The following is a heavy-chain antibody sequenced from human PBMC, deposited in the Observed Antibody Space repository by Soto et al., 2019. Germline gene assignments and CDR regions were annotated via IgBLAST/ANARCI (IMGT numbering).Heavy chain of an antibody. D-gene: IGHD3-10*01. V-gene: IGHV4-31*02. CDR2: IYYSGTT. CDR3: VRYPSRAHYFAMDV. J-gene: IGHJ6*02. CDR1: GGSINSGGYY. Sequence: SSETLSHTCTVSGGSINSGGYYWSWVRQHPGKGLVWIGYIYYSGTTYYNPSLQSRLTISIDTSKNQFSLNLGSVTAADTAVYYCVRYPSRAHYFAMDVWGQGTTVTVSS.